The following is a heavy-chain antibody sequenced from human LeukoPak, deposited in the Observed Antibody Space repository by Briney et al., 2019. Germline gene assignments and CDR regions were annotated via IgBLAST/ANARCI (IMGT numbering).Heavy chain of an antibody. J-gene: IGHJ3*02. CDR2: IIPIFGTA. CDR1: GGTFSSYA. CDR3: ARAYYDSSGYYYDAFDI. D-gene: IGHD3-22*01. Sequence: SVKVSCTASGGTFSSYAISWVRQAPGQGLEWMGGIIPIFGTANYAQKFQGRVTITADESTSTAYMELSSLRSEDTAVYYCARAYYDSSGYYYDAFDIWGQGTMVTVSS. V-gene: IGHV1-69*13.